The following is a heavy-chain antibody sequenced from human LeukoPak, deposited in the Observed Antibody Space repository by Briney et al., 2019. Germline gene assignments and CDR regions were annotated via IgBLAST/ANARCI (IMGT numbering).Heavy chain of an antibody. CDR2: INPNSGCT. D-gene: IGHD3-3*01. Sequence: ASVKVSCKASGYTFTGYYMHWVRQAPGQGLEWMGWINPNSGCTNYAQKFQGRVTMTRDTSISTAYMELSRLRSDDTAVYYCARTENRVTIFGVVGNWFDPWGQGTLVTVSS. CDR3: ARTENRVTIFGVVGNWFDP. CDR1: GYTFTGYY. J-gene: IGHJ5*02. V-gene: IGHV1-2*02.